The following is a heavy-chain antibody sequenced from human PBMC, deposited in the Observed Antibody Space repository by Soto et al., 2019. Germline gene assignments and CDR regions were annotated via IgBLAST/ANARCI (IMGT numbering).Heavy chain of an antibody. D-gene: IGHD1-26*01. Sequence: QVQLVQSGAEVKKPGSSVKVSCKASGGTFSTYTISWVRQAPGQGLEWMGVIIPIFTTANYAQKFQGRVTITADKSTSTAYMELSSLRSEDTAVYYCASNVGPSGSYFFGYWGQGTLVTVSS. J-gene: IGHJ4*02. CDR1: GGTFSTYT. V-gene: IGHV1-69*06. CDR3: ASNVGPSGSYFFGY. CDR2: IIPIFTTA.